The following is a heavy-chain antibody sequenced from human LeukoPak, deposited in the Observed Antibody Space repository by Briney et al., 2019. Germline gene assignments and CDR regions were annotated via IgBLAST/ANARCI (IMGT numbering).Heavy chain of an antibody. CDR1: GGSFSGYY. D-gene: IGHD6-13*01. CDR2: INHSGST. J-gene: IGHJ4*02. Sequence: PSETLSLTCAVYGGSFSGYYWSWIRQPPGKGLEWIGEINHSGSTNYNPSLKSRVTISVDTSKNQFSLKLSSVTAADTAVYYCARHFSGAAAPLPFDYWGQGTLVTVSS. V-gene: IGHV4-34*01. CDR3: ARHFSGAAAPLPFDY.